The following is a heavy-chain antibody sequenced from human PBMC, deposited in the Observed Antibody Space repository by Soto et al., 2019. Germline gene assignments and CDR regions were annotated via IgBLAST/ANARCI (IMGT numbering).Heavy chain of an antibody. CDR1: GFSLSTTEVG. V-gene: IGHV2-5*02. CDR3: AHRFDWYYFDY. J-gene: IGHJ4*02. D-gene: IGHD3-9*01. CDR2: IYWDDDK. Sequence: QITLKESGPPLVKPTQTLTLTCTFSGFSLSTTEVGVAWIRQPPGKALEWLALIYWDDDKRYSPSLKSRLTITKDTSKNQVVLRMTYMDPVDTATYYCAHRFDWYYFDYWGQGTLVTVSS.